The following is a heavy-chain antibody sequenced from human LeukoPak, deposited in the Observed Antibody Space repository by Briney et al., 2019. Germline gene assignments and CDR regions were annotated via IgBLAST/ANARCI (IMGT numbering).Heavy chain of an antibody. CDR2: IGSDASLT. Sequence: GGSLRLSCTASGFTFSSYSMHWVRQAPGKGLEWVAVIGSDASLTYYADFVKGRFTISRDNSKDTLYLQMNSLRAEDTAVYYCAKDLSWSFDYWGQGTLVTVSS. CDR1: GFTFSSYS. CDR3: AKDLSWSFDY. D-gene: IGHD3-3*01. V-gene: IGHV3-30*04. J-gene: IGHJ4*02.